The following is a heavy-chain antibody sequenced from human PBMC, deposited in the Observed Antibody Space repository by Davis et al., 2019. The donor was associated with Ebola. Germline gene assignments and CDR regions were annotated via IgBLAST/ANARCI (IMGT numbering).Heavy chain of an antibody. V-gene: IGHV4-34*01. CDR2: INHSGST. CDR3: ARGPTAPPHNWFDP. Sequence: SESLSLTCTVSGGSISSYYWSWIRQPPGKGLEWIGEINHSGSTNYNPSLKSRVTISVDTSKNQFSLKLSSVTAADTAVYYCARGPTAPPHNWFDPWGQGTLVTVSS. D-gene: IGHD5-18*01. CDR1: GGSISSYY. J-gene: IGHJ5*02.